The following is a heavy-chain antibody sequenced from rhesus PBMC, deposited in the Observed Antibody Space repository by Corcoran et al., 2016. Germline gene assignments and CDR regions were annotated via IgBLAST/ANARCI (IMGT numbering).Heavy chain of an antibody. V-gene: IGHV4-165*02. Sequence: QERLQESGPGLVKPSETLSLTCAVPGGPISGYFWSLFRHPPGEGLEWLGYIGGSSGNTYYNASLKSRVTVSTDTSKNQFSLKLNSVTAADTAVYFCARNGGFNSLHVWGRGILVTVSS. J-gene: IGHJ5-2*02. CDR3: ARNGGFNSLHV. CDR1: GGPISGYF. CDR2: IGGSSGNT.